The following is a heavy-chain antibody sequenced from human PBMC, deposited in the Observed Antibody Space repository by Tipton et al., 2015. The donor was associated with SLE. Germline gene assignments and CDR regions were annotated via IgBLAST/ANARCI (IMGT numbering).Heavy chain of an antibody. CDR2: INHSGST. CDR3: ARATTDY. V-gene: IGHV4-4*02. Sequence: TLSLTCAVSGGSISSSNWWSWVRQPPGKGLEWIGEINHSGSTNYNPSLKSRVTISVDTSKNQFSLKLSSVTAADTAVYYCARATTDYWGQGTLVTVSS. J-gene: IGHJ4*02. D-gene: IGHD4-11*01. CDR1: GGSISSSNW.